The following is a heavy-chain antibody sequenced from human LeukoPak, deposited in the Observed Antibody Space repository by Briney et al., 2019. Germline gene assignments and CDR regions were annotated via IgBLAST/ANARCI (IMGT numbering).Heavy chain of an antibody. CDR3: ARDPGYVSSGYYYHYYMDV. D-gene: IGHD6-13*01. CDR2: ISYDGSNK. Sequence: GGSLRLSCAASGFTFSSYAMHWVRQAPGKGLEWVAVISYDGSNKYYADSVKGRFTISRDNSENTVYLQMNSLRAEDTAVYYCARDPGYVSSGYYYHYYMDVWGKGTTVTVSS. J-gene: IGHJ6*03. CDR1: GFTFSSYA. V-gene: IGHV3-30*01.